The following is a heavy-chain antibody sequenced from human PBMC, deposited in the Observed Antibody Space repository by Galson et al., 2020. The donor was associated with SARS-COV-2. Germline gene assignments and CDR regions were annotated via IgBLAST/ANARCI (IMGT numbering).Heavy chain of an antibody. J-gene: IGHJ6*02. CDR2: IRNKANSYTT. Sequence: SLKISCAASGFTFSDHYMDWVRQAPGKGLEWVGRIRNKANSYTTEYAASGKGRFTISRDDSKNSLYLQMNSLKTEDTAVYYCARITTAGDQYCIDVWGQGTTVTVSS. CDR3: ARITTAGDQYCIDV. V-gene: IGHV3-72*01. D-gene: IGHD1-1*01. CDR1: GFTFSDHY.